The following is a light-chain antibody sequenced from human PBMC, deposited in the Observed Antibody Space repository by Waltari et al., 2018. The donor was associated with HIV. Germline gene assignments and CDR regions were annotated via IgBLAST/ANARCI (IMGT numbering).Light chain of an antibody. CDR3: ASYTSGSKV. J-gene: IGLJ1*01. CDR2: EVN. Sequence: SALTQPPSASGSPGQSVTISCTGTSSDIGAYNYVSWYQQRPGKAPKLMIFEVNKRPSGVPDRFSGSKSDNTASLTVSGLQAEDEADYYCASYTSGSKVFGTGTKVTVL. CDR1: SSDIGAYNY. V-gene: IGLV2-8*01.